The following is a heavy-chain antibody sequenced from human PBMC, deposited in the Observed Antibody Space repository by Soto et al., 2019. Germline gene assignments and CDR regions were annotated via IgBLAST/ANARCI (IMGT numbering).Heavy chain of an antibody. V-gene: IGHV4-34*01. CDR1: GGSFSGYY. CDR3: ARVKVQWLVRYFQH. Sequence: PSETLSLTCSVYGGSFSGYYWSWIRQPPGKGLEWIGEINHSGSTNYNPSLKSRVTISVDTSKNQFSLKLSSVTAADTAVYYCARVKVQWLVRYFQHRGQGTLVTVSS. J-gene: IGHJ1*01. D-gene: IGHD6-19*01. CDR2: INHSGST.